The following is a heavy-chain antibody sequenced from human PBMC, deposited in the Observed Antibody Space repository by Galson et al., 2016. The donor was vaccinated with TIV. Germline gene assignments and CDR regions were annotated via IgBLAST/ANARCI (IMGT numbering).Heavy chain of an antibody. CDR2: IKEDGREE. Sequence: SLRLSCAAPGFTFSDYWMTWVLLTPGKGLEWVANIKEDGREEYYVDSVTGRFTVSRDNARNSLFLQMTSLRAEDTAIYYCAREKAVGPALLDFWGQGVPVTVSP. D-gene: IGHD2-15*01. CDR3: AREKAVGPALLDF. CDR1: GFTFSDYW. J-gene: IGHJ4*02. V-gene: IGHV3-7*03.